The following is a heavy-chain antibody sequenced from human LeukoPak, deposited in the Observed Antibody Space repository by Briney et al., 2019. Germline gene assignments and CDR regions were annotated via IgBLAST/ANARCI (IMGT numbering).Heavy chain of an antibody. J-gene: IGHJ6*03. CDR2: IYYSGST. CDR3: AQIGTENCSGGSCYSWGYYYYYYYMDV. CDR1: GGSISSSRYY. D-gene: IGHD2-15*01. Sequence: SETLSLTCTVSGGSISSSRYYWGWIRQPPGKGLEWIGSIYYSGSTYYNPSLKSRVTISVDTSKNQFSLKLSSVTAADTAVYYCAQIGTENCSGGSCYSWGYYYYYYYMDVWGKGTTVTVSS. V-gene: IGHV4-39*01.